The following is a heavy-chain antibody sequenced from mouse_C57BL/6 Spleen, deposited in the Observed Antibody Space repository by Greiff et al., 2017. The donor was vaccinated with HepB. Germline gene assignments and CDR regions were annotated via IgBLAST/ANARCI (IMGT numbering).Heavy chain of an antibody. CDR2: IDPSDGYT. Sequence: VQLQQPGAELVKPGASVKLSCKASGYTFTSYCMQWVKQRPGQGLEWIGEIDPSDGYTNYNQKFKGKATLTVDTSSSTAYMQLCSLTSEDSAVYDCASSQYFDVWGTGTTVTVSS. CDR1: GYTFTSYC. J-gene: IGHJ1*03. V-gene: IGHV1-50*01. CDR3: ASSQYFDV.